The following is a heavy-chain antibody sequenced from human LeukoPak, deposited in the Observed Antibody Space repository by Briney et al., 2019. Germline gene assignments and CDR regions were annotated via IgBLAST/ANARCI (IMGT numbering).Heavy chain of an antibody. V-gene: IGHV5-51*01. Sequence: GESLNISCKGSGYSFTSYWIGGVRQMPGKGLEGMGIIYPGDSDTRYSPSFQGQVTISADKSISTAYLQWSSLKASDTAMYYCARFAAAAGTRRGMDVWGQGTTVTVSS. CDR2: IYPGDSDT. CDR1: GYSFTSYW. CDR3: ARFAAAAGTRRGMDV. J-gene: IGHJ6*02. D-gene: IGHD6-13*01.